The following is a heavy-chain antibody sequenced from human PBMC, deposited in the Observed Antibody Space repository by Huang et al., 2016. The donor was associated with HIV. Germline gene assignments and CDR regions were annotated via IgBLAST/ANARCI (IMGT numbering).Heavy chain of an antibody. J-gene: IGHJ4*02. D-gene: IGHD3-22*01. CDR1: GGSISSSSYY. V-gene: IGHV4-39*01. CDR2: IYYSGST. CDR3: ASYLTPIVVVRGGFDY. Sequence: QLQLQESGPGLVKPSETLSLTCTVSGGSISSSSYYWGWIRQPPGKGLEWIGSIYYSGSTYYNPSLKSRVTISVDTSKNQFSLKLSSVTAADTAVYYCASYLTPIVVVRGGFDYWGQGTLVTVSS.